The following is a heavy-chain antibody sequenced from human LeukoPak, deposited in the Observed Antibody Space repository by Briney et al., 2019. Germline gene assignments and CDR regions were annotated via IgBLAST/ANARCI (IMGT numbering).Heavy chain of an antibody. J-gene: IGHJ5*02. D-gene: IGHD6-13*01. Sequence: PGGSLRLSCAASGYIFSDYSMNWVRQAPGKGLEWVSFIDSTSTYIHYADSVKGRFTISRENAKNSLFLQMNGLRDEDTAVYYCARGMDSSSWFWFDPWGQGTLVTVSS. CDR3: ARGMDSSSWFWFDP. CDR1: GYIFSDYS. CDR2: IDSTSTYI. V-gene: IGHV3-21*04.